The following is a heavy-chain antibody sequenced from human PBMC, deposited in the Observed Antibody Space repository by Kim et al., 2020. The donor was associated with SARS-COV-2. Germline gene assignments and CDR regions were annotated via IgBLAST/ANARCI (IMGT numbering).Heavy chain of an antibody. CDR1: GGSISSSSYY. J-gene: IGHJ4*02. D-gene: IGHD3-22*01. CDR3: ARHIGLDSPYDSCGYYYDAVYYFDY. V-gene: IGHV4-39*01. Sequence: SETLALTCTVSGGSISSSSYYWGWIRQPPGKGLEWIGSIYYSGSTYYNPSLKSRVTISVDTSNNKFSLKLSSVTAADTAVYYCARHIGLDSPYDSCGYYYDAVYYFDYWGQGTLVTVSS. CDR2: IYYSGST.